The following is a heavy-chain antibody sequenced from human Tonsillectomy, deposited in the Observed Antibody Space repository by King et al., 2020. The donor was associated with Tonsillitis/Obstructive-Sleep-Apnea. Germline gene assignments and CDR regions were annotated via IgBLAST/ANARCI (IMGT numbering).Heavy chain of an antibody. CDR3: ARKNKYQRIFDY. CDR2: INHSGST. D-gene: IGHD2-2*01. CDR1: GGSFSGYY. Sequence: VQLQQWGAGLLKPSETLSLTCAVYGGSFSGYYWSWIRQPPGKGLEWIGEINHSGSTNYNPSLKSRVTISVDTSKNQFSLKLSSVTAADTAVYYCARKNKYQRIFDYWGQGTLVTVSS. J-gene: IGHJ4*02. V-gene: IGHV4-34*01.